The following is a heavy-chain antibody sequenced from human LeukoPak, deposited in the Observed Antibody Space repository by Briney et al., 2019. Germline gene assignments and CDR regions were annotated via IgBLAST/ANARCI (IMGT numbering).Heavy chain of an antibody. CDR1: GFTFSAYD. CDR2: ISSTTSTI. V-gene: IGHV3-48*02. CDR3: ARGGRYDVLTGIPPGRYGLDV. D-gene: IGHD3-9*01. J-gene: IGHJ6*02. Sequence: PGGSLRLSCAPSGFTFSAYDMSWVRQAPGKGLEWISYISSTTSTIYYADSVKGRFTISRDNARNSLYLQMNSLRDGDTAVYYSARGGRYDVLTGIPPGRYGLDVWGQGTTVTVSS.